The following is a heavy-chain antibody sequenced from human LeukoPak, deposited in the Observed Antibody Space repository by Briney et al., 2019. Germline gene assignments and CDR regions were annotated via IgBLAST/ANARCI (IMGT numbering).Heavy chain of an antibody. J-gene: IGHJ4*02. CDR1: GGSISSYY. V-gene: IGHV4-59*08. CDR3: ARHYGEEGYLDY. Sequence: SETLSLTCTVSGGSISSYYWSWIRQPPGKGLEWIGYIYYSGSTNYNPSLKSRVTISVDTSKNQFSLKLSSVTAADTAVYYCARHYGEEGYLDYWGQGTLVTVSS. CDR2: IYYSGST. D-gene: IGHD4-17*01.